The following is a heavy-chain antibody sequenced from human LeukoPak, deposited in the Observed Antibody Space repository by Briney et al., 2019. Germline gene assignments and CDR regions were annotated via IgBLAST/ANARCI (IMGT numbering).Heavy chain of an antibody. CDR3: ARGILYDFWSGYHNFDY. J-gene: IGHJ4*02. D-gene: IGHD3-3*01. Sequence: SQTLSLTCTVSGGSISSGSYCWSWIRQPAGKGLEWIGHIFSSGSTNYNPSLKSRVTISVDTSKNQFSLKLSSVTAADTAVYYCARGILYDFWSGYHNFDYWGQGTLVTVSS. CDR1: GGSISSGSYC. V-gene: IGHV4-61*09. CDR2: IFSSGST.